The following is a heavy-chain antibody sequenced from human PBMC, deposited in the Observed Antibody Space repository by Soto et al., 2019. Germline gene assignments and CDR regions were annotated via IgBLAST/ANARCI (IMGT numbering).Heavy chain of an antibody. CDR3: ARDVVVVGGTNRYYYGGDV. CDR1: GFTFSDYY. Sequence: GGSLRLSCVGSGFTFSDYYMSWIRQAPGKGLEWVSYIRGNGNTIYYADSVKGRFTISRDNAKNSLFLQMNSLRAEDTAVYYCARDVVVVGGTNRYYYGGDVWGQGTTVTFSS. D-gene: IGHD2-15*01. CDR2: IRGNGNTI. J-gene: IGHJ6*02. V-gene: IGHV3-11*01.